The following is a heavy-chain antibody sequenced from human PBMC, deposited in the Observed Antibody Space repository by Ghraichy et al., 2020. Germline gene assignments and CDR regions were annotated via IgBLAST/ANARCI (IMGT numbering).Heavy chain of an antibody. J-gene: IGHJ5*02. Sequence: GGSLRLYCAASGFTFSSYAMSWVRQAPGKGLEWVSDISGSGGSTYYADSVKGRFTISRDNSKNTLYLQMNSLRAEDTAVYYCAKKQRNWFDPWGQGTLVTVSS. V-gene: IGHV3-23*01. CDR1: GFTFSSYA. D-gene: IGHD5-18*01. CDR2: ISGSGGST. CDR3: AKKQRNWFDP.